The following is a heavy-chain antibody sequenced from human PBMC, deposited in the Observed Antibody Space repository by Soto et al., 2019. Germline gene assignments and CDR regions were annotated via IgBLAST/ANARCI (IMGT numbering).Heavy chain of an antibody. CDR1: GDTFNFYS. J-gene: IGHJ4*02. V-gene: IGHV1-69*04. CDR3: ATRDGSGYRAFDF. D-gene: IGHD3-10*01. Sequence: QVQLVQSGAEVKRPGSSVKVSCKASGDTFNFYSINWVRQAPGLGLEWMGRVNPILSMSNYAQRFQGRVAITADKSTSTAYMELSGLRSEDTAIYYFATRDGSGYRAFDFWGQGALVTVSS. CDR2: VNPILSMS.